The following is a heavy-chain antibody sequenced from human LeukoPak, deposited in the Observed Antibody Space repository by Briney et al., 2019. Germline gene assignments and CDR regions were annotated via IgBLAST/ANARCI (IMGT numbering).Heavy chain of an antibody. CDR3: AKGGYQLLQYYFDY. D-gene: IGHD2-2*01. CDR2: IQYDGSNK. CDR1: RFTFSSYG. J-gene: IGHJ4*02. V-gene: IGHV3-30*02. Sequence: GGSLRLSCAASRFTFSSYGIHWVRQAPGKGLEWVAFIQYDGSNKYYAYSVKGRFTISRDNSKNTLYLLMNSLRAEDTAVYYCAKGGYQLLQYYFDYWGQGTLVTVSS.